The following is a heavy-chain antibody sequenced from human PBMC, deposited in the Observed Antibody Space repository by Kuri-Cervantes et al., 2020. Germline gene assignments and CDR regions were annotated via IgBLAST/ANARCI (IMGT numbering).Heavy chain of an antibody. CDR3: ARHAFLGVTGQWYFDL. J-gene: IGHJ2*01. D-gene: IGHD2/OR15-2a*01. Sequence: SETLSLTCTVSGGSISSSSYYWGWIRQPPGKGLEWIGSIYYSGSTYYNPSLKSRVTISVDTSKNQFSLKLSSVTAADTAVYYCARHAFLGVTGQWYFDLWGRGTLVTVSS. V-gene: IGHV4-39*01. CDR2: IYYSGST. CDR1: GGSISSSSYY.